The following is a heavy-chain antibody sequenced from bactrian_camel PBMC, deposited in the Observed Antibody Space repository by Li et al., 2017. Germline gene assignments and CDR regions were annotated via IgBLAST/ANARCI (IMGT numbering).Heavy chain of an antibody. CDR1: VSSANDYC. J-gene: IGHJ4*01. V-gene: IGHV3S42*01. D-gene: IGHD1*01. CDR2: IGTAQGIT. Sequence: VQLVESGGGSVQAGGSLRLSCAVSVSSANDYCLGWFRQAPGKAREGVATIGTAQGITRYADSGKGRFTISQDKRMSTVYLQMDNLQPEDTAMYYCAAGLRLNPSRETLDGRWYNMWGQGTQVTVS. CDR3: AAGLRLNPSRETLDGRWYNM.